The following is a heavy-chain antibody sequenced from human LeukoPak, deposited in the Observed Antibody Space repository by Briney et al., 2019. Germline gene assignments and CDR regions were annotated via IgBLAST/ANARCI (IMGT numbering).Heavy chain of an antibody. J-gene: IGHJ4*02. Sequence: ASETLSLTCAVYGRSFRGYYWSWIRQPPGKGLEWIGEINHSGSTNYNPSLKSRVTISVDTSKNQFSLKLSSVTAADTAVYYCASRRRGSYYDFWSGYYTGGQGTLVTVSS. V-gene: IGHV4-34*01. D-gene: IGHD3-3*01. CDR1: GRSFRGYY. CDR2: INHSGST. CDR3: ASRRRGSYYDFWSGYYT.